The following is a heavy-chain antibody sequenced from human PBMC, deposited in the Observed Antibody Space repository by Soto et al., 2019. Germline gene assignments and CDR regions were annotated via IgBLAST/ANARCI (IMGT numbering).Heavy chain of an antibody. Sequence: SETLSLTCAVSGGSISSGDYYWSWIRQPPGKGLEWIGYIYYSGSTYYNPSLKSRVTISVDTSKNQFSLKLSSVTAADTAVYYCARARGARYFDYWGQGTLVTVSS. CDR1: GGSISSGDYY. CDR2: IYYSGST. J-gene: IGHJ4*02. D-gene: IGHD2-15*01. V-gene: IGHV4-30-4*01. CDR3: ARARGARYFDY.